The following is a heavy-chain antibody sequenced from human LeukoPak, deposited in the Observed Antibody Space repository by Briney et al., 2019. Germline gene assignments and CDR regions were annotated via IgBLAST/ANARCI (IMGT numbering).Heavy chain of an antibody. V-gene: IGHV3-21*01. CDR3: ARDPQYCSGGSCYSFDY. J-gene: IGHJ4*02. D-gene: IGHD2-15*01. CDR1: GFTFSTYS. CDR2: IISSSSYI. Sequence: GGSLRLSCAASGFTFSTYSMNWVRQAPGKGLEWVSSIISSSSYIYYADSVRGRFTISRDNAKNLLYLQMNSLRAEDTAVYYCARDPQYCSGGSCYSFDYWGQGTLVTVSS.